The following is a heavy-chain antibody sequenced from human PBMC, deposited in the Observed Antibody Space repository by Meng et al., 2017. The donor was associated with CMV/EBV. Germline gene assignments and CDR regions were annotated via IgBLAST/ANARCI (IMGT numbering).Heavy chain of an antibody. CDR1: GGSVSSGSYY. Sequence: GSLRLSCTVSGGSVSSGSYYWGWIRQHPGKGLEWIGSIYYSGSTYYNPSLKSRVTISVDTSKNQFSLKLSSVTAADTAVYYCARLIRTYYYDSSGYERDYWGQGTLVTVSS. CDR2: IYYSGST. CDR3: ARLIRTYYYDSSGYERDY. D-gene: IGHD3-22*01. V-gene: IGHV4-39*01. J-gene: IGHJ4*02.